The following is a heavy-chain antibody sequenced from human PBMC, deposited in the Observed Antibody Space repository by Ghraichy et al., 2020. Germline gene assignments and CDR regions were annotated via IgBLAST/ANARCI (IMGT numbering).Heavy chain of an antibody. J-gene: IGHJ5*02. D-gene: IGHD2-2*02. V-gene: IGHV1-18*01. CDR1: GYTFTSYG. Sequence: ASVKVSCKASGYTFTSYGISWVRQAPGQGLEWMGWISAYNGNTNYAQKLQGRVTMTTDTSTSTAYMELRSLRSDDTAVYYCAREAYCSSTSCYRWDNWFDPWGQGTLVTVSS. CDR2: ISAYNGNT. CDR3: AREAYCSSTSCYRWDNWFDP.